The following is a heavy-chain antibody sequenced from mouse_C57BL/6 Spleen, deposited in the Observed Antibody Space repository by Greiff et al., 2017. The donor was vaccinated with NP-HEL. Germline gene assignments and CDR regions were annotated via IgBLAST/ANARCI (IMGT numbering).Heavy chain of an antibody. V-gene: IGHV1-4*01. Sequence: VQLQQSGAELARPGASVKMSCKASGYTFTSYTMHWVNQRPGQGLEWIGYINPSSGYTKYNQKFKDKATLTADKSSSTAYMQLSSLTSEDSAVYYCARSYYDYVYFDYWGQGTTLTVSS. CDR3: ARSYYDYVYFDY. J-gene: IGHJ2*01. CDR2: INPSSGYT. CDR1: GYTFTSYT. D-gene: IGHD2-4*01.